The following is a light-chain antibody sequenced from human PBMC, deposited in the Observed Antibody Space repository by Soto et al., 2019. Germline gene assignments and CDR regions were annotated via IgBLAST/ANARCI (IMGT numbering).Light chain of an antibody. J-gene: IGKJ3*01. CDR1: QSVSSSY. CDR2: GAS. CDR3: QQYGSSPFT. V-gene: IGKV3-20*01. Sequence: EIVLTQSPGTLSLSPGERATLSCRASQSVSSSYLAWYQQKPGQAPRLLIYGASSRATGSPDRISGSGSGTDLTLTISRLEPEDFAVYYCQQYGSSPFTFGPGTKVDIK.